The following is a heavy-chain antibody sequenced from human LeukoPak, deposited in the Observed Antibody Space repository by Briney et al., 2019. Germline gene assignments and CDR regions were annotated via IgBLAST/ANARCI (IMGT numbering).Heavy chain of an antibody. CDR2: VYSSGST. J-gene: IGHJ6*03. CDR1: GGSISNYY. CDR3: ARGRDGYNPYYYYYMDV. V-gene: IGHV4-4*07. D-gene: IGHD5-24*01. Sequence: SETLSLTCTVSGGSISNYYWTWIRQPAGKGLEWIGHVYSSGSTNGNPSLKSRVTMSVDTSKKQLSLKLSSVTAADTAVYYCARGRDGYNPYYYYYMDVWGKGTTVTVSS.